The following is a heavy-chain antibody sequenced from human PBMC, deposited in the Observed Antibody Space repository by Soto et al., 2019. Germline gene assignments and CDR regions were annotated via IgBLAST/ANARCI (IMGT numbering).Heavy chain of an antibody. CDR1: GFTFSSYD. D-gene: IGHD6-13*01. Sequence: GGSLRLSCAASGFTFSSYDMHWVRQATGKGLEWVSAIGTAGDTYYPGSVKGRFTISRENAKNSLYLQMNSLRAGDTAVYYCARGEIAAAGIDYWGQGTLVTVSS. CDR3: ARGEIAAAGIDY. V-gene: IGHV3-13*01. CDR2: IGTAGDT. J-gene: IGHJ4*02.